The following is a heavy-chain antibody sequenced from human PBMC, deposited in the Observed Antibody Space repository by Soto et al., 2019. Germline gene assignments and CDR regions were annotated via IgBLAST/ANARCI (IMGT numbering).Heavy chain of an antibody. CDR3: VKGDEDYSYPY. Sequence: GGSLRLSCSASGFTFRSYAMHWVRQAPGKGLEYVSAIRSNGGSTYYADSVKGRFTISRDNSKNTLYLQMSSLRAEDTAVYYCVKGDEDYSYPYWGQGTLVTVSS. D-gene: IGHD4-4*01. V-gene: IGHV3-64D*09. CDR1: GFTFRSYA. CDR2: IRSNGGST. J-gene: IGHJ4*02.